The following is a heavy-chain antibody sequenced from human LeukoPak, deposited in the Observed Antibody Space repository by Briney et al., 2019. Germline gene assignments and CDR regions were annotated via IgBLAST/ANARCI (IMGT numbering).Heavy chain of an antibody. CDR2: INHSGST. J-gene: IGHJ2*01. CDR3: ARGGNDTNWYFDL. V-gene: IGHV4-34*01. Sequence: SETLSLTCAVYGGSFSGYYWSWIRQPPGKGLEWIGEINHSGSTNYNPSLKSRVTISVDTSKNQFSLKLSSVTAADTAVYYCARGGNDTNWYFDLWGRGTLVTVSS. CDR1: GGSFSGYY. D-gene: IGHD1-1*01.